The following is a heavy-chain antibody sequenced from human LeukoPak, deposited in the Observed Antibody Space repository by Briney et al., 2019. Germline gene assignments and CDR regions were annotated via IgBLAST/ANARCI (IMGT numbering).Heavy chain of an antibody. CDR3: ARQGPGGRAFDM. CDR1: GGSFSDFS. CDR2: IQNTGTT. Sequence: SETLSLTCNVSGGSFSDFSWSWIRQPPGKGLGWLAYIQNTGTTNSNPSLKSRITISLDTSKNQFSLKLTSATAADTAIYYCARQGPGGRAFDMWGQGTMVTVSS. J-gene: IGHJ3*02. D-gene: IGHD2-8*02. V-gene: IGHV4-59*08.